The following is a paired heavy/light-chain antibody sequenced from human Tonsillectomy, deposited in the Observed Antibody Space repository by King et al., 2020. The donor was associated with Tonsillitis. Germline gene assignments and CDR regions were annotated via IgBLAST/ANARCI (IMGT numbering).Light chain of an antibody. CDR2: GAS. CDR1: HSVNSRY. CDR3: HQYGNSPWT. Sequence: EIVLTQSPDTLSLSPGERATLSCRASHSVNSRYLAWYQQKPGQAPRLLMYGASSRATGIPDRLSGSGSGTDFSLIISRLEPEDSAMYFCHQYGNSPWTFGQGTKVEMK. V-gene: IGKV3-20*01. J-gene: IGKJ1*01.
Heavy chain of an antibody. D-gene: IGHD1-20*01. CDR2: TYYRSRWLN. CDR1: GDSVSRNRAA. Sequence: QVQLLQSGPGLVKPSETLSLTCAISGDSVSRNRAAWYWIRQSPSRGLEWLGRTYYRSRWLNDYAVSVKSRITINADISKNQFSLQLNFLTPEDTAVYYCAREEWSITGAWLLQWGQGTLVTVSS. CDR3: AREEWSITGAWLLQ. V-gene: IGHV6-1*01. J-gene: IGHJ4*02.